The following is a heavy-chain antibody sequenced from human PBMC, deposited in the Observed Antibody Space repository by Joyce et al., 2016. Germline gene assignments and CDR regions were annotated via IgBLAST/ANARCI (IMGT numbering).Heavy chain of an antibody. CDR1: GDIFNAYG. D-gene: IGHD3-3*01. CDR3: ARGRGDDFWSGYYGSIDY. V-gene: IGHV1-69*01. J-gene: IGHJ4*02. Sequence: QVQLEQSGAEVKKPGSSVKVSCKTSGDIFNAYGINWGRQAPGQGFEGLGGIVPMSATTDYEQKFGGRIAISGHEPTSTGYMELSSLRSDDTGTYYCARGRGDDFWSGYYGSIDYWGQRTLVSVSS. CDR2: IVPMSATT.